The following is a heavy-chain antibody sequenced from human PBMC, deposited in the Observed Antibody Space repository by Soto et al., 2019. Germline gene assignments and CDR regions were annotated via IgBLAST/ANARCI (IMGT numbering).Heavy chain of an antibody. V-gene: IGHV4-59*01. CDR1: GGSISSYY. J-gene: IGHJ5*02. CDR3: ARVYSVSHFNNWFDP. Sequence: PSETLSLTCTVSGGSISSYYWSWIRQPTGKGLEWIGYIYYSGSTNYNPSLKSRVTISVDTSKNQFSLKLSSVTAADTAVYYCARVYSVSHFNNWFDPWGQGTTVTVS. D-gene: IGHD3-10*01. CDR2: IYYSGST.